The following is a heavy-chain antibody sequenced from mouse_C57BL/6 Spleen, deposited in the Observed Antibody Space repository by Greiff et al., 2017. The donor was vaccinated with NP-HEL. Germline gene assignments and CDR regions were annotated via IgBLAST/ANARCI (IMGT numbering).Heavy chain of an antibody. J-gene: IGHJ2*01. Sequence: QVQLQQSGAELVKPGASVKLSCKASGYTFTSYWMHWVKQRPGQGLEWIGMIHPNSGSTNYNEKFKSKATLTVDKSSSTAYMQLSSLTSEDSAVYYCARRWDYGSSYYFDYWGQGTTLTVSS. D-gene: IGHD1-1*01. V-gene: IGHV1-64*01. CDR3: ARRWDYGSSYYFDY. CDR1: GYTFTSYW. CDR2: IHPNSGST.